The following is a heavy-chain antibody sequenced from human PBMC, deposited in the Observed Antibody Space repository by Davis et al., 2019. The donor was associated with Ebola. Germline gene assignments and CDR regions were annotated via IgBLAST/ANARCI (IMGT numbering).Heavy chain of an antibody. V-gene: IGHV1-18*04. CDR2: ISGNNGET. Sequence: ASVKVSCKASGYTFTSYGISWVRQAPGQGLEWMGWISGNNGETIYTESLQGRITLTTDTSTRTAYVELRSLRSDDTAVYYCARDLGIDVWGQGTTVTVSS. J-gene: IGHJ6*02. CDR1: GYTFTSYG. CDR3: ARDLGIDV.